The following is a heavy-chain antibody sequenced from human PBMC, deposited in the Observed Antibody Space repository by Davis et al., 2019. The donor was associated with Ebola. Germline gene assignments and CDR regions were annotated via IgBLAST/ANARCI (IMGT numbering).Heavy chain of an antibody. CDR1: GFTFGDYA. CDR2: ISSSSYYI. Sequence: GESLKISCTASGFTFGDYAMSWFRQAPGKGLEWVSSISSSSYYIYYADSVKGRFTISRDNTKNSLYLQMSSLRAEDTAVYYCARGGSSEDTRECSSWGQGTLVTVSS. D-gene: IGHD2-15*01. V-gene: IGHV3-21*01. J-gene: IGHJ5*02. CDR3: ARGGSSEDTRECSS.